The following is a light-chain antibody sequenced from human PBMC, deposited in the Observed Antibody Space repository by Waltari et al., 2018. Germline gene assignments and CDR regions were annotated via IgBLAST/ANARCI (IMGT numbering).Light chain of an antibody. J-gene: IGLJ2*01. CDR2: ENS. Sequence: SYVVTQPPSESVAPGQTARITCGGHRIGSKSVHWYQQRPGQAPVMVVYENSKRPSGISERLAGTNCANTATLSISRVEAGDEADYYCQVWDDNSDQGVFGGGTKLTVL. V-gene: IGLV3-21*02. CDR3: QVWDDNSDQGV. CDR1: RIGSKS.